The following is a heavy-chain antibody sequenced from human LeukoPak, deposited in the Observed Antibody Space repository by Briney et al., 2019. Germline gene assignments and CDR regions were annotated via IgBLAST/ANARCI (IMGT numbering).Heavy chain of an antibody. Sequence: GGSLRLSCAASGITFSRSAMHWVRQAPGKGLEWVAIISYDGTNKYYLDSVKGLFTISRDNSKNTLYLQMDSLRAEDTAVYYCTRGTVPGLATTYGTYFDSWGQGTLVTVSS. CDR2: ISYDGTNK. V-gene: IGHV3-30*04. J-gene: IGHJ4*02. D-gene: IGHD5-12*01. CDR1: GITFSRSA. CDR3: TRGTVPGLATTYGTYFDS.